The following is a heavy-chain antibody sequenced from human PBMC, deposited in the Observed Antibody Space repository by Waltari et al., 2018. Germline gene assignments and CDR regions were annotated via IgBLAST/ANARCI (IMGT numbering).Heavy chain of an antibody. CDR2: INTSGST. CDR1: GGSFRGYY. D-gene: IGHD6-19*01. V-gene: IGHV4-34*01. CDR3: ARGPPGYSSGWYGLDV. Sequence: QVQLLQWGAGLLKPSETLSLTCVVYGGSFRGYYWSWVRQPPGKGLEWIGEINTSGSTNYNPSLKSRITMSVDTSNQFSLKLSSVTAADTAVYYCARGPPGYSSGWYGLDVWGQGTTVTVSS. J-gene: IGHJ6*02.